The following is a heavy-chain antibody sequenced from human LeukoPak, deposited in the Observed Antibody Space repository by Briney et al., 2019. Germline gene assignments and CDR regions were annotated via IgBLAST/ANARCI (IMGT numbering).Heavy chain of an antibody. CDR2: IKHDGSEK. Sequence: GGSLRLSCAASGFIFTGYFMSWVRQAPGKGLEWVASIKHDGSEKYYVDSVRGRFTISRDNTKNLLYLQMSSLGAEDTAVYYCATDRGWRTSGYYLYYFEYWGQGTLVTFSS. J-gene: IGHJ4*02. CDR3: ATDRGWRTSGYYLYYFEY. CDR1: GFIFTGYF. D-gene: IGHD3-3*01. V-gene: IGHV3-7*01.